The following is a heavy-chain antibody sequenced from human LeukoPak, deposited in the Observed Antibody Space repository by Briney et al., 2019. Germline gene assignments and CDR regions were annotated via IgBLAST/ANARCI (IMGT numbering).Heavy chain of an antibody. CDR2: ISGSGGST. CDR3: AKDSSLTYYDSSGYPDY. V-gene: IGHV3-23*01. J-gene: IGHJ4*02. Sequence: GGSLRLSCAASGFTFSSNAMNWVRQAPGKGLEWVSAISGSGGSTNHADSVKGRFTISRDSSENTLYLQMNSLRVEDTAVYYCAKDSSLTYYDSSGYPDYWGQGTLVTVSS. CDR1: GFTFSSNA. D-gene: IGHD3-22*01.